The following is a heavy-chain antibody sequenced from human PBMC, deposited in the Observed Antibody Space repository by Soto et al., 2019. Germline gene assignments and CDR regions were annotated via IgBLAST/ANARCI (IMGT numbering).Heavy chain of an antibody. D-gene: IGHD3-10*01. V-gene: IGHV4-34*01. CDR1: GGSLSGYY. CDR3: ATLGCRGSWTDEYYYYYGMDV. CDR2: INHIGST. Sequence: QVQLQQWGAGLLKPSETLSLTCAVSGGSLSGYYWSWIRQPPGKRLAWIGEINHIGSTNYNPSLKGRVTILVDTSKNQFSLKLSSVTAAYTAVYYCATLGCRGSWTDEYYYYYGMDVWGQGTTVTVSS. J-gene: IGHJ6*02.